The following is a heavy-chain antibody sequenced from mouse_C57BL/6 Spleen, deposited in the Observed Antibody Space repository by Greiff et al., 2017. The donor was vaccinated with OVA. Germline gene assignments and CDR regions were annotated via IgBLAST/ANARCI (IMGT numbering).Heavy chain of an antibody. Sequence: VQLQQPGAELVRPGSSVKLSCKASGYTFTSYWMHWVKQRPIQGLEWIGNIDPSDSETHYNQKFKDKATLTVDKSSITAYMQLSILTADVSAVYYGALLRYYAMDYWGQGTSVTVSS. CDR1: GYTFTSYW. CDR2: IDPSDSET. J-gene: IGHJ4*01. CDR3: ALLRYYAMDY. D-gene: IGHD1-1*01. V-gene: IGHV1-52*01.